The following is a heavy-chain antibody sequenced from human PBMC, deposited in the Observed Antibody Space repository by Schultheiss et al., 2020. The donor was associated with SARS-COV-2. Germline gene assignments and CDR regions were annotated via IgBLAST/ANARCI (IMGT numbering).Heavy chain of an antibody. D-gene: IGHD1-1*01. CDR1: GGSMRNYY. V-gene: IGHV4-59*08. J-gene: IGHJ6*03. CDR3: ARRAGNGYYYYMDV. CDR2: IYYSGST. Sequence: SQTLSLTCTVSGGSMRNYYWSWIRQSPGRGLEWVGYIYYSGSTNYNPSLKSRVTISVDTSKNQFSLKLSSVTAADTAVYYCARRAGNGYYYYMDVWGKGTTVTVSS.